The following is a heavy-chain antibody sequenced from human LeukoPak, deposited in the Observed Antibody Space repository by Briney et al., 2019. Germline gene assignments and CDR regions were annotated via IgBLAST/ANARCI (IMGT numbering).Heavy chain of an antibody. J-gene: IGHJ4*02. CDR2: FDPEDGET. CDR1: GYTLTELS. CDR3: ATHPSAGYSHGSVY. D-gene: IGHD5-18*01. V-gene: IGHV1-24*01. Sequence: WASVRVSCKVSGYTLTELSMHWVRQAPGKGLEWMGGFDPEDGETIYAQKFQGRVTMTEDTSTDTAYMELSSLRSEDTAVYYCATHPSAGYSHGSVYWGQGTLVTVSS.